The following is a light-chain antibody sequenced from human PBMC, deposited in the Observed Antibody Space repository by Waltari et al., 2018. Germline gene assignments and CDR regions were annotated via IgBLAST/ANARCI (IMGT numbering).Light chain of an antibody. Sequence: QSALTQPASVSGSPGQSITISCTGTSSDVGSSNLVSWYQHHPGKAPQLMVSEGTRRPSGVSSRFSASTSGNTASLTISGLQAEDEADYHCCSYASTNTILFGGGTKLTVL. CDR2: EGT. CDR3: CSYASTNTIL. CDR1: SSDVGSSNL. J-gene: IGLJ2*01. V-gene: IGLV2-23*01.